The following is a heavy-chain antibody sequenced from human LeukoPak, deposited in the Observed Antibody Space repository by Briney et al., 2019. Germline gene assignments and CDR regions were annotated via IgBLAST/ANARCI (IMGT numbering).Heavy chain of an antibody. J-gene: IGHJ4*02. D-gene: IGHD3-10*01. CDR3: GYRSGSYPLGY. CDR2: INPNSDGT. V-gene: IGHV1-2*02. CDR1: GYTFTGYY. Sequence: ASVKVSCKSSGYTFTGYYMHWVRQAPGQGLEWMGWINPNSDGTNYAQKFQGRVTMTRDTSISTAYMELSRLRSDDTAVYYCGYRSGSYPLGYWGQGTLVTVCS.